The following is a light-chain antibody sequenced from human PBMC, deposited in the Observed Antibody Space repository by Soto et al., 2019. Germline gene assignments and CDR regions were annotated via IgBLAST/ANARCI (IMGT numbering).Light chain of an antibody. V-gene: IGKV1-12*01. CDR2: AAS. Sequence: DIQMTQSPSSVSASVGDRVTITCRASQDIASWLAWYQQRPGKAPNLLIYAASRLRSGVPSRFSGSGSGTDFSLNIMSIQAEDFATYYCQQAYTFPFTFGPGTKV. CDR1: QDIASW. J-gene: IGKJ3*01. CDR3: QQAYTFPFT.